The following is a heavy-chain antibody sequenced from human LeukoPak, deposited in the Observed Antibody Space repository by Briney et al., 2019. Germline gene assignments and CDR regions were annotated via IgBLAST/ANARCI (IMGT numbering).Heavy chain of an antibody. CDR3: ARGRSDGPYYYYCMDV. V-gene: IGHV1-18*01. CDR2: ISAYNGNT. CDR1: GYTFTSYG. J-gene: IGHJ6*03. Sequence: ASVKVSCKASGYTFTSYGISWVRQAPGQGLEWMGWISAYNGNTNYAQKLQGRVTMTTDTSTSTAYMELRSLRSDDTAVYYCARGRSDGPYYYYCMDVWGKGTTVTVSS.